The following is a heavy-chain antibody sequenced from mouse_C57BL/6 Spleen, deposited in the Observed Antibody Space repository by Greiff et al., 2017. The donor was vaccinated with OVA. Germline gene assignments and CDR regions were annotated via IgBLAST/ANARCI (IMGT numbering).Heavy chain of an antibody. CDR3: AREDYGSSSMDY. Sequence: QVQLQQPGAELVRPGSSVKLSCKASGYTFTSYWLHWVKQRPIQGLEWIGNIDPSDSATHYNQKFKDKATLTVDKSSSTAYMQLSSLTSEDSAVYYCAREDYGSSSMDYWGQGTSVTVSS. J-gene: IGHJ4*01. CDR1: GYTFTSYW. D-gene: IGHD1-1*01. CDR2: IDPSDSAT. V-gene: IGHV1-52*01.